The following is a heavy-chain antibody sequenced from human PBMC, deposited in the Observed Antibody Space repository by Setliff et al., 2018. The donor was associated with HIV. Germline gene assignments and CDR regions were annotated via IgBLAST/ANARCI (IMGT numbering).Heavy chain of an antibody. V-gene: IGHV4-59*11. CDR3: ATFFVSTATTQDY. CDR2: VYYSGST. D-gene: IGHD4-17*01. Sequence: SETLSLTCTVSGGSISSHYWSWIRQPPGKGLEWIGSVYYSGSTKYNPSLKSRVTVSLDMSKNQFSLKLNSLTAADTGVYYCATFFVSTATTQDYWGQGALVTVSS. CDR1: GGSISSHY. J-gene: IGHJ4*02.